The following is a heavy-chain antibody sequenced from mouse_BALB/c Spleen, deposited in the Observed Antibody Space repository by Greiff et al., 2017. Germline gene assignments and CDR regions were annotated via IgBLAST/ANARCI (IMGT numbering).Heavy chain of an antibody. J-gene: IGHJ4*01. D-gene: IGHD2-14*01. CDR1: GYSITSDYA. V-gene: IGHV3-2*02. CDR2: INYSGST. CDR3: AREAYYRYDGAMDY. Sequence: EVQLQQSGPGLVKPSQSLSLTCTVTGYSITSDYAWNWIRQFPGNKLEWMGYINYSGSTSYNPSPKSRISITRDTSKNQFFLQLNSVTTEDTATYYCAREAYYRYDGAMDYWGQGTSVTVSS.